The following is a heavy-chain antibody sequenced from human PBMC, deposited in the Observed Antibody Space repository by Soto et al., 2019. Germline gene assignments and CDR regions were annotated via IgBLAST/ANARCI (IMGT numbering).Heavy chain of an antibody. CDR1: GYNFDTYC. D-gene: IGHD2-21*02. Sequence: EVQLVQSGAEVKKSGESLKISCKFSGYNFDTYCVFWVRQMPGKGLEWVGIMCPRDSDTRYSPSSQGQVTISADKSITTAYLQWSSLKASDTALYYCARRAFCGGDCTARPQDYYGMDVWGQGTAVTVSS. CDR2: MCPRDSDT. CDR3: ARRAFCGGDCTARPQDYYGMDV. V-gene: IGHV5-51*03. J-gene: IGHJ6*02.